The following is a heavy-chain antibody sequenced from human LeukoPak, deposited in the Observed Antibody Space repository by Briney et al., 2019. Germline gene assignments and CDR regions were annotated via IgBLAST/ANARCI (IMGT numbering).Heavy chain of an antibody. V-gene: IGHV4-59*08. Sequence: SETLSLTCSVSGGSISSYYWSWIRQPPGKGLEWIGYIYYSGSTKYSTSLKSRVTISVDTSKNHFSLNMRSVSAADTAVYYCARLSYDTSGDWPDYFDHWGQGSLVTVSS. CDR3: ARLSYDTSGDWPDYFDH. CDR2: IYYSGST. D-gene: IGHD3-22*01. CDR1: GGSISSYY. J-gene: IGHJ4*02.